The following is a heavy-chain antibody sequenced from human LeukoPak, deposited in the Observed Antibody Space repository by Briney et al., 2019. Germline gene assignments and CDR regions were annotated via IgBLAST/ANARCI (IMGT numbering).Heavy chain of an antibody. CDR1: GFTFSGYW. D-gene: IGHD3-22*01. CDR2: IWYDGSNE. V-gene: IGHV3-33*08. Sequence: KSGGSLRLSCAASGFTFSGYWMHWVRQAPGKGLEWVAVIWYDGSNENYVDSVKGRFTIYRDNSRNTLYLQMNSLRAEDTAVYFCARARNNYDSSGFSALDYWGQGTRVTVSS. J-gene: IGHJ4*02. CDR3: ARARNNYDSSGFSALDY.